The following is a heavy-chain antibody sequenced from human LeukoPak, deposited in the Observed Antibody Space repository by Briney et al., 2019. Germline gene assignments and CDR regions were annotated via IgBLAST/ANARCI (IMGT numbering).Heavy chain of an antibody. Sequence: TSETLSLTCTVSGGSISSYYWSWIRQPPGKGLEWIGYIYYSGSTNYNPSLKSRVTISVDTSKNQFSLKLSSVTAADTAVYYCARGVSSGDRYYFDYWGQGTLVTVSS. CDR2: IYYSGST. J-gene: IGHJ4*02. CDR3: ARGVSSGDRYYFDY. D-gene: IGHD2-15*01. V-gene: IGHV4-59*01. CDR1: GGSISSYY.